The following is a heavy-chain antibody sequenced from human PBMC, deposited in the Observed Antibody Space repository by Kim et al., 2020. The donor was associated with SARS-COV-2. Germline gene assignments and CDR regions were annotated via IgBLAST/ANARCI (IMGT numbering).Heavy chain of an antibody. V-gene: IGHV3-48*01. Sequence: GGSLRLSCAASGFSFNYHSMNWVRQAPGKGLEWVSYISSSSTTIYYTDSVKGRFTISRDNARNSLSLRMDSLRAEDTAVYFCVRGYSTNWDVPLDYWGQGTLVTVSS. J-gene: IGHJ4*02. CDR3: VRGYSTNWDVPLDY. D-gene: IGHD6-13*01. CDR2: ISSSSTTI. CDR1: GFSFNYHS.